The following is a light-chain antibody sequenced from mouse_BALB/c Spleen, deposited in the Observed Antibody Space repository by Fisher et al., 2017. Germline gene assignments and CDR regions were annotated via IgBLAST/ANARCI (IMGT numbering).Light chain of an antibody. CDR2: STS. Sequence: IVMTQSTAIMSASPGEKVTITCSASSSVSYMHWFQQKSGTSPKLLIYSTSNLASGVPARFSGSGSGTSYSLTISSVEAEDAATYYCQQWSSNPPTFGAGTKLELK. CDR1: SSVSY. J-gene: IGKJ5*01. V-gene: IGKV4-57*01. CDR3: QQWSSNPPT.